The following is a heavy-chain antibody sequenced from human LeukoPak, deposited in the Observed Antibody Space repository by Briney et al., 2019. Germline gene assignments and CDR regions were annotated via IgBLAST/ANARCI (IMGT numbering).Heavy chain of an antibody. CDR2: IWYDGSNK. CDR1: GFTFSDYG. CDR3: AKSVAIYFYYGLDV. J-gene: IGHJ6*02. V-gene: IGHV3-33*06. Sequence: QSGGSLRLSCTASGFTFSDYGMHWVRQPPGKGLEWVAIIWYDGSNKTYEDSVKGRFTISRDNSKNTLFLQMNSLRAEDTAPYYCAKSVAIYFYYGLDVWGQGTTVAVSS. D-gene: IGHD3-3*01.